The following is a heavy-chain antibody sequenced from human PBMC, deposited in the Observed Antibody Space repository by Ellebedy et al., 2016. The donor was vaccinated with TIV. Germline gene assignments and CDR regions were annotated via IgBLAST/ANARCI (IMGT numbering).Heavy chain of an antibody. CDR3: ASRTRGDYPYFDF. J-gene: IGHJ4*02. Sequence: GGSLRLSCAASGFTFDDYAMHWVRQAPGKGLEWVSGISWNSGSIGYADSVRGRFTISRDNAKNSLYLQMNSLRAEDTALYYCASRTRGDYPYFDFWGQGTLVTVSS. CDR2: ISWNSGSI. V-gene: IGHV3-9*01. CDR1: GFTFDDYA. D-gene: IGHD4-17*01.